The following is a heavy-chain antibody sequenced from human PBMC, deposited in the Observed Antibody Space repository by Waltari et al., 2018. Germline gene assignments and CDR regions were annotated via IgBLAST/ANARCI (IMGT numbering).Heavy chain of an antibody. V-gene: IGHV3-23*01. J-gene: IGHJ4*02. CDR3: VKGGCSSDSCLEY. CDR1: GFTFSNYG. CDR2: IVGSGSST. Sequence: EVQLLESGGTLVQSGGSLRLSCAASGFTFSNYGMGWVRRAPEEGLEWVSAIVGSGSSTVYADSMKGRFTISRDNSKNTLYLQMDSLRAEDTAVYYCVKGGCSSDSCLEYWGQGTLVTVSS. D-gene: IGHD2-2*01.